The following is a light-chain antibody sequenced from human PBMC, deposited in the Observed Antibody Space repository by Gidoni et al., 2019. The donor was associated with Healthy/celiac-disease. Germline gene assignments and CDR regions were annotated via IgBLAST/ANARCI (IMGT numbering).Light chain of an antibody. J-gene: IGKJ2*03. CDR1: QSVLYSSNNKNY. Sequence: DIVMTQSPDSPAVSLGERATINCKSSQSVLYSSNNKNYLAWYQQKPGQPPKPLIYWASTRDAAVPARFSGSGSGTDFTLTISSLQAQDVSAYYCQQYYSTPYSFGQGTKLEIK. CDR2: WAS. V-gene: IGKV4-1*01. CDR3: QQYYSTPYS.